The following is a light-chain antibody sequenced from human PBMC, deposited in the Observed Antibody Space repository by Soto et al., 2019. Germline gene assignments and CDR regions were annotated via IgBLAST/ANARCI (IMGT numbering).Light chain of an antibody. V-gene: IGLV2-23*01. J-gene: IGLJ2*01. CDR2: EGS. CDR1: SSDVGSYNL. Sequence: QSVLTQPASVSGSPGQSITISCTGTSSDVGSYNLVSWYQQHPGKAPKLMIYEGSKRPSGVSNRFSGSKSGNTASLTISGLQAEDEADDYCCSYAGSSTYVVFGGGPQVTFL. CDR3: CSYAGSSTYVV.